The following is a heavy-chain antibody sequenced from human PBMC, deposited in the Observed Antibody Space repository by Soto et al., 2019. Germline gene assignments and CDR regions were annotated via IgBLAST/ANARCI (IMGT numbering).Heavy chain of an antibody. Sequence: SETLSLTCTVSGGSISSSSYYWGWIRQHPGKGLEWIGSIYYSGSTYYNPSLKSRVTISVDTSKNQFSLKLSSVTAADTAVYYCASRKSYYDSSGYLLQYFDYWGQGTLVTVSS. J-gene: IGHJ4*02. V-gene: IGHV4-39*01. CDR2: IYYSGST. D-gene: IGHD3-22*01. CDR1: GGSISSSSYY. CDR3: ASRKSYYDSSGYLLQYFDY.